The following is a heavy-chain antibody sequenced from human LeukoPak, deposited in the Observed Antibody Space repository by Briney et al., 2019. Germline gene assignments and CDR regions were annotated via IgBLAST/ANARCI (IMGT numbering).Heavy chain of an antibody. Sequence: PGGSLRLSCAASGFTFRSYWMHWVRQAPGKGLVWVSRMNSDGTRTSYADSVKGRFTISRDNAKNTLYLQMNSLRAEDTAVYYCARGDLYSSSSEDYWGQGTLVTVSS. CDR1: GFTFRSYW. CDR3: ARGDLYSSSSEDY. CDR2: MNSDGTRT. J-gene: IGHJ4*02. V-gene: IGHV3-74*01. D-gene: IGHD6-6*01.